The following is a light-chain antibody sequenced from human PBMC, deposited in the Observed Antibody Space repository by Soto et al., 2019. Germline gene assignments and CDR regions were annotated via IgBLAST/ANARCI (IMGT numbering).Light chain of an antibody. CDR2: TAS. V-gene: IGKV1-5*03. CDR3: QQYNSYSGLT. Sequence: DIQMTQSPSTLSASVGDRVTITCRASQSISSWLAWYQQKPGKAPKLLIYTASSLESGVPSRFRGSGSGTEFTLTISILQPDDFATYYCQQYNSYSGLTFGGGTKVEIK. J-gene: IGKJ4*01. CDR1: QSISSW.